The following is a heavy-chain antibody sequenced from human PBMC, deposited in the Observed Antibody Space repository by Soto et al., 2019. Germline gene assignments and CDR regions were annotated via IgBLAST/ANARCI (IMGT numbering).Heavy chain of an antibody. CDR1: GGSISSSSYY. CDR3: ARHLVIMGSSWYNWFDP. V-gene: IGHV4-39*01. CDR2: IYYSGST. J-gene: IGHJ5*02. Sequence: SETLSLTCTVSGGSISSSSYYWGWIRQPPGKGLEWIGSIYYSGSTYYNPSLKSRVTISVDTSKNQFSLKLSPVTAADTAVYYCARHLVIMGSSWYNWFDPWGQGTLVTVSS. D-gene: IGHD6-13*01.